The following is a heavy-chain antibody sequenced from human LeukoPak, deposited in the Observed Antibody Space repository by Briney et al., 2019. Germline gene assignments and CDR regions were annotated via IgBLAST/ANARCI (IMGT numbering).Heavy chain of an antibody. CDR1: GGTFSSYA. D-gene: IGHD4-11*01. V-gene: IGHV1-69*05. Sequence: SVKVSCKVSGGTFSSYAISWVRQAPGQGLEWMGGIIPIFGTANYAQKFQGRVTITTDESTSTAYMELSSLRSEDTAVYYCARGTDTVTTRGYKGGFDYWGQGTLVTVSS. CDR2: IIPIFGTA. J-gene: IGHJ4*02. CDR3: ARGTDTVTTRGYKGGFDY.